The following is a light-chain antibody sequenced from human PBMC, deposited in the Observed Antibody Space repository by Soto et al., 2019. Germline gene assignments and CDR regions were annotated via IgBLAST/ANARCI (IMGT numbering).Light chain of an antibody. V-gene: IGKV1-9*01. J-gene: IGKJ5*01. CDR3: QQLNSYPIT. Sequence: IPFTQSPPSLSASVGDIVASTCRASQGITSDLAWYQQKPGKAPELLIYAASTLQSGVPSRFSGSGSGTQFTLTISSLQPEDFATYYCQQLNSYPITLGQGTRLEI. CDR1: QGITSD. CDR2: AAS.